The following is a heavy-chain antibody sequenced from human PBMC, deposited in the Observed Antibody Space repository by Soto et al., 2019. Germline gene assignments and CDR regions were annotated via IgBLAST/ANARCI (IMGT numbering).Heavy chain of an antibody. CDR2: INPSGGST. D-gene: IGHD6-6*01. V-gene: IGHV1-46*01. CDR1: GYTFTSYY. Sequence: QVQLVQSGAEVKKPGASVKVSCKASGYTFTSYYMHWVRQAPGQGLEWMGIINPSGGSTSYAQKFQGRVTMHRDTSTSTVYVELGSLRSEDTAVYYCATYSSSPSHTKYYYYGMDVWGQGTTVTVSS. J-gene: IGHJ6*02. CDR3: ATYSSSPSHTKYYYYGMDV.